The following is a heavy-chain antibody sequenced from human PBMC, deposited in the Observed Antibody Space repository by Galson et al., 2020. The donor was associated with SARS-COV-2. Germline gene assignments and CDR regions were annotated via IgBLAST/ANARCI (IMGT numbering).Heavy chain of an antibody. Sequence: SETLSLTCAVYGGSFSGYYWSWIRQPPGKGLEWIGEINHSGSTNYNPSLKSRVTISVDTSKNQFSLKLSSVTAADTAVYYCARGGYSITMIANRNCFDYWGQGTLVTVSS. CDR3: ARGGYSITMIANRNCFDY. CDR2: INHSGST. J-gene: IGHJ4*02. D-gene: IGHD3-22*01. CDR1: GGSFSGYY. V-gene: IGHV4-34*01.